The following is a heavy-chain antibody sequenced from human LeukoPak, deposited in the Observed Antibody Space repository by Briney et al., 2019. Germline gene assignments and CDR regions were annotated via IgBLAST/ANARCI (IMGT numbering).Heavy chain of an antibody. J-gene: IGHJ6*02. V-gene: IGHV3-7*03. CDR2: INHNGNVN. Sequence: GGSLRLSCAASGFTFSSYWMNWARQAPGKGLEWVASINHNGNVNYYVDSVKGRFTISRDNAKNSLYLQMSNLRAEDTAVYFYARGGGLDVWGQGATVTVSS. CDR3: ARGGGLDV. CDR1: GFTFSSYW. D-gene: IGHD3-16*01.